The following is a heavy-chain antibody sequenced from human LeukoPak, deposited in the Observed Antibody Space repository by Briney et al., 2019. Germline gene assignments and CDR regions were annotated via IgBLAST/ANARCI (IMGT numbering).Heavy chain of an antibody. CDR2: ISKCSSSSI. V-gene: IGHV3-48*04. CDR3: ARAGGEDYYYVMDV. D-gene: IGHD3-10*01. Sequence: GGSLRLSCAASGFTFSSYSVTWVRQAPGKGLEWVSSISKCSSSSIYYADSVKGRFTISRDNAKNSLYLQMNSLRAEDTALYYCARAGGEDYYYVMDVWGQGTTVTVSS. CDR1: GFTFSSYS. J-gene: IGHJ6*02.